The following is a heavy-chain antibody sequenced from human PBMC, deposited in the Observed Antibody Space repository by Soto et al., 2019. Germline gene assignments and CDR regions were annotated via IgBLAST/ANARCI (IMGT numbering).Heavy chain of an antibody. Sequence: SETLSLTCTVSGGSISSSSYYWGWIRQPPGKGLEWIGSIYSSGSTYYNPSLKSRVTISVDTSKNQFSLKLSSVTAADTAVYYCARHPSFYYYDSSGYPPYFEYWGQGTLVTVSS. CDR2: IYSSGST. CDR1: GGSISSSSYY. D-gene: IGHD3-22*01. V-gene: IGHV4-39*01. J-gene: IGHJ4*02. CDR3: ARHPSFYYYDSSGYPPYFEY.